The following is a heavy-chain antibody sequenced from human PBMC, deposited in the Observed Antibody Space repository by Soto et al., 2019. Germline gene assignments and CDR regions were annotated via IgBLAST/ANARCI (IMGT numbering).Heavy chain of an antibody. V-gene: IGHV1-2*02. CDR3: AKGGAIVAAGTRVYLYNAMDV. Sequence: ASVKVSCKASGYTFTGYYVHWARQAPGQGLEWMGWINPNSGDTYLAQRFQGRITMNRDTSIGTAYMELRGLTSDDTAEYYCAKGGAIVAAGTRVYLYNAMDVWGQGTTVTVSS. CDR1: GYTFTGYY. D-gene: IGHD1-26*01. J-gene: IGHJ6*02. CDR2: INPNSGDT.